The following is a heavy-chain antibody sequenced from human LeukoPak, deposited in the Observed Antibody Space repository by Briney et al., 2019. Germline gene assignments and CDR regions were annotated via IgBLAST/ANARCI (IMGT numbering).Heavy chain of an antibody. D-gene: IGHD6-13*01. CDR1: GGSFSGYY. V-gene: IGHV4-34*01. J-gene: IGHJ4*02. Sequence: SETLSLTCAVYGGSFSGYYWSWIRQPPGKGLEWIGEINHSGSTNYNPSLKGRVAISVDTSKNQFSLKLSSVTAADTAVYYCARGIAPLDYWGQGTLVTVSS. CDR2: INHSGST. CDR3: ARGIAPLDY.